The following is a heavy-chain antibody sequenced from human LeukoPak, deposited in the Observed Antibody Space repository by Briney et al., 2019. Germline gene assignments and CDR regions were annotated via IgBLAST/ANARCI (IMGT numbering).Heavy chain of an antibody. D-gene: IGHD3-3*01. V-gene: IGHV1-2*02. CDR3: ARGRQVFGVVNNWFDP. J-gene: IGHJ5*02. CDR1: GYTFTGYY. Sequence: ASVKVSCKASGYTFTGYYMHWVRQAPGQGLEWMGWINPNSGGTNYAQKFQGRVTMTRDTSISTAYMELSRLKSDDTAVYYCARGRQVFGVVNNWFDPWGQGTLVTVPS. CDR2: INPNSGGT.